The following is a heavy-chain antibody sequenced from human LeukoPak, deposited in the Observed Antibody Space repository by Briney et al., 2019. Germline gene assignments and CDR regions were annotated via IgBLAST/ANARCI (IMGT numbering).Heavy chain of an antibody. CDR2: INSDGSNT. J-gene: IGHJ3*02. Sequence: PGGSLRLSCAASGFSFSSYWMHWVRQVPGKGLVWVSRINSDGSNTNYADSVKGRFTISRDNAKNTLYLQMNSLRAEDTAVYYCVRWGLGKGEAFDIWGQGTMVTASS. V-gene: IGHV3-74*01. CDR1: GFSFSSYW. CDR3: VRWGLGKGEAFDI. D-gene: IGHD3-10*01.